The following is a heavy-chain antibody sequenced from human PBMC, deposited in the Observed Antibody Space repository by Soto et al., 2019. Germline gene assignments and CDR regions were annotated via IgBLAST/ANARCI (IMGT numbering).Heavy chain of an antibody. J-gene: IGHJ4*02. CDR1: GFTFSSYA. Sequence: PGGSLRLSCAASGFTFSSYAMILVRQAPGKGLEWVSAISGSGGSTYYADSVKGRFTISRDNSKNTLYLQMNSLRAEDTAVYYCAKARAQYYDFWSGYPVDYWGQGTLVTVS. CDR3: AKARAQYYDFWSGYPVDY. CDR2: ISGSGGST. V-gene: IGHV3-23*01. D-gene: IGHD3-3*01.